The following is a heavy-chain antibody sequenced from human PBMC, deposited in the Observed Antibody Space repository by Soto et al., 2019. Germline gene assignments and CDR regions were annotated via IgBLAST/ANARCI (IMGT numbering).Heavy chain of an antibody. D-gene: IGHD3-3*01. Sequence: GASVKVSCKASGYTFTSYGISWVRQAPGQGLEWMGWISAYNGNTNYAQKLQGRVTMTTDTSTSTAYMELRSLRSDNTAVYYCARDSDYDFWGGYYTVFDYWGQGTLVTVSS. V-gene: IGHV1-18*01. CDR1: GYTFTSYG. CDR3: ARDSDYDFWGGYYTVFDY. J-gene: IGHJ4*02. CDR2: ISAYNGNT.